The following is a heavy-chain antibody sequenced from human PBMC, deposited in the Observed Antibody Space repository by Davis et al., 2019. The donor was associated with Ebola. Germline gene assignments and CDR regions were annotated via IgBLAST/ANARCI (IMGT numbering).Heavy chain of an antibody. Sequence: PGGSLRLSCVASGIGVGSNYMTWVRQAPGKGLEWVSIIYSGSSAFYADSVRGRFTISRDNSMNTLYLQLTSLRAEDTAMYYCAKGPTYVFYFDSWGQGALVTVSS. D-gene: IGHD3-10*02. V-gene: IGHV3-53*01. J-gene: IGHJ4*02. CDR2: IYSGSSA. CDR1: GIGVGSNY. CDR3: AKGPTYVFYFDS.